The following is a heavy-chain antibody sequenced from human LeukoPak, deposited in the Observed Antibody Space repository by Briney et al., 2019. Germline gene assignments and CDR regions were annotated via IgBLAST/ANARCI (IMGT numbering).Heavy chain of an antibody. Sequence: GASVKVSCKASGYSFTGYFILWMRQAPGQGLEWLGWINPHSGSTNYAPKFQGRVTSTSDTSINTVYLEVTSLRPDDTAIYYCARRGLAASSDSWGQGTLVTVSS. CDR2: INPHSGST. D-gene: IGHD2-15*01. CDR1: GYSFTGYF. CDR3: ARRGLAASSDS. V-gene: IGHV1-2*02. J-gene: IGHJ4*02.